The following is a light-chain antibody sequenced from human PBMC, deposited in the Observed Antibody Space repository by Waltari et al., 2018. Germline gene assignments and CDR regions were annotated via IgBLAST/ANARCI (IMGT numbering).Light chain of an antibody. V-gene: IGLV3-19*01. J-gene: IGLJ2*01. Sequence: SSELTQDPAVSVAMGQTVRITCQGDSLRSYYASWYQQRPGQAPILVIYDKDNRPSGVPDRFSGSSSHNTASVTITGAQAEDEASYYCHSRDASGVGGSFGGGTKLTVL. CDR2: DKD. CDR3: HSRDASGVGGS. CDR1: SLRSYY.